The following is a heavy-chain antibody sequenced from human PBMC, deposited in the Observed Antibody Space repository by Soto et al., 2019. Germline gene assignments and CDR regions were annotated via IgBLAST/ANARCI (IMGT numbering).Heavy chain of an antibody. CDR2: ISYDGSNK. CDR3: ARDRGGYGFYDCYSDY. J-gene: IGHJ4*02. D-gene: IGHD5-12*01. V-gene: IGHV3-30-3*01. Sequence: PGGSLRLSCAASGFTFSSYAMHWVRQAPGKGLEWVAVISYDGSNKYYADSVKGRFTISRDNSKNTLYLQMNSLRAEDTAVYYCARDRGGYGFYDCYSDYWGKGTLFTVSS. CDR1: GFTFSSYA.